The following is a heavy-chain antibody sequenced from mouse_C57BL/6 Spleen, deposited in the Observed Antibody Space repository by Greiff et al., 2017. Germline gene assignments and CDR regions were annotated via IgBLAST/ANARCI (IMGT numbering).Heavy chain of an antibody. CDR3: ARPFSSMVTKSFDV. V-gene: IGHV1-69*01. CDR1: GYTFTSYW. Sequence: VQLQQPGAELVMPGASVKLSCKASGYTFTSYWMHWVKQRPGQGLEWIGEIDPSDSYTNYNQKFKGKSTLTVDKSSSTGYMQLSSLTSEDCAVYYCARPFSSMVTKSFDVWGTGTTVTVSS. D-gene: IGHD2-2*01. J-gene: IGHJ1*03. CDR2: IDPSDSYT.